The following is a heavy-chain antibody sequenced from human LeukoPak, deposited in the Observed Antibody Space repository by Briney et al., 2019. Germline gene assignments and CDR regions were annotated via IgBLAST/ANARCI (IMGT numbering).Heavy chain of an antibody. Sequence: TGGSLRLSCAASGFTFNNYAMHWVRQAPGKGLERVAVISYDGSNKYYADPVKGRFTISRDNSKNTLYLQVNSLRAEDTAVYYCARDHRENWETYYFDYWGQGTLVTVSS. CDR1: GFTFNNYA. V-gene: IGHV3-30-3*01. CDR2: ISYDGSNK. D-gene: IGHD7-27*01. CDR3: ARDHRENWETYYFDY. J-gene: IGHJ4*02.